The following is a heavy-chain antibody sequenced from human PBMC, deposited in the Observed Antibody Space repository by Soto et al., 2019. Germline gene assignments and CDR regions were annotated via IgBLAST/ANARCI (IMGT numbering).Heavy chain of an antibody. CDR3: ARAYCSGGSCYVAPYYYYYGMDV. CDR2: IYPGDSDA. D-gene: IGHD2-15*01. CDR1: GYSFTSYW. J-gene: IGHJ6*02. V-gene: IGHV5-51*01. Sequence: GESLKISCKGSGYSFTSYWIGWVRQMPGKGLEWMGIIYPGDSDARYSPSFQGQVTISADKSISTAYLQWSSLKASDTAMYYCARAYCSGGSCYVAPYYYYYGMDVWGQGTTVTVSS.